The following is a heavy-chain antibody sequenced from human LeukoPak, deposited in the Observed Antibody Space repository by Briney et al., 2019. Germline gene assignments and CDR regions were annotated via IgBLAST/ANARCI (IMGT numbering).Heavy chain of an antibody. CDR2: IFHGGST. J-gene: IGHJ4*02. CDR3: ARVGSGWHYFDY. Sequence: PSGTLSLTCAVSGGSVSSSYWWSWVRQPPGKGLEWIGEIFHGGSTNYNPSLKSRVTISVDKSKNQFSLKLSSVTAADTAVYYCARVGSGWHYFDYWGQGALVTVSS. V-gene: IGHV4-4*02. CDR1: GGSVSSSYW. D-gene: IGHD6-19*01.